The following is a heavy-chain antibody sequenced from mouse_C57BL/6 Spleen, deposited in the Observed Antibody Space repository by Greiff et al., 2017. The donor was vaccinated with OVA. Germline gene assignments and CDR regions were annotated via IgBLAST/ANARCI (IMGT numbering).Heavy chain of an antibody. V-gene: IGHV3-6*01. J-gene: IGHJ1*03. Sequence: EVKLVESGPGLVKPSQSLSLTCSVTGYSITSGYYWNWIRQFPGNKLEWMGYISYDGSNNYNPSLKNRISITRDTSKNQFFLKLNSVTTEDTATYYCAREETRNWRYFDVWGTGTTVTVSS. CDR1: GYSITSGYY. D-gene: IGHD4-1*01. CDR2: ISYDGSN. CDR3: AREETRNWRYFDV.